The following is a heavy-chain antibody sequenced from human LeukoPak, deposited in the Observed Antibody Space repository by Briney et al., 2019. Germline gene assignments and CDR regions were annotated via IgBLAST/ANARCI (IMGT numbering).Heavy chain of an antibody. D-gene: IGHD3-10*01. Sequence: GGSLRLSCAASGFTFSSYGMHWVRQAPGKGLEWVAVISYDGSNKYYADSVKGRFTISRDNSKNTLYLQMNSLRAEGTAVYYCATYYYGSGSYYIHYYGMDVWGKGTTVTVSS. CDR3: ATYYYGSGSYYIHYYGMDV. J-gene: IGHJ6*04. CDR1: GFTFSSYG. CDR2: ISYDGSNK. V-gene: IGHV3-30*03.